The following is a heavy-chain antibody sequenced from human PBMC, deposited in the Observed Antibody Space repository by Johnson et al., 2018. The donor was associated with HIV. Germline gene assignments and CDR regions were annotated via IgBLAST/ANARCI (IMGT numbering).Heavy chain of an antibody. CDR3: ARGVYSSSWYGAFDI. D-gene: IGHD6-13*01. J-gene: IGHJ3*02. V-gene: IGHV3-53*01. Sequence: VQLVESGGGLIQPGGSLRLSCAASGFTVSSNYMSWVRQAPGKGLEWVSVIYGGGSGGSAYYVASGTGRLPISRDNSKNTLYLQMNSLRAEDTAVYYCARGVYSSSWYGAFDIWGQGTMVTVSS. CDR2: IYGGGSGGSA. CDR1: GFTVSSNY.